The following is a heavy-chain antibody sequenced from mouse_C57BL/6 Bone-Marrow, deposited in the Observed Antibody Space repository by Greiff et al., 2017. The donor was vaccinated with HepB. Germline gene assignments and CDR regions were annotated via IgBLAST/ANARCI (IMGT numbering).Heavy chain of an antibody. V-gene: IGHV5-17*02. CDR3: GRGDY. CDR1: GFTFSHFG. CDR2: ISNGGNTL. Sequence: EVQRVESGGGLVQPGGSRKLSCAASGFTFSHFGMHWVRQAPEKGLEWVAFISNGGNTLYYADTLKGRFTISRDNPRNTLFLQMTSLRSEDTAICYCGRGDYGGRGTTLTVSA. J-gene: IGHJ2*01.